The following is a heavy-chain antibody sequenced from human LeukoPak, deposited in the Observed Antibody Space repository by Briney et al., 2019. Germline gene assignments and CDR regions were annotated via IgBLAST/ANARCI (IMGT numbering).Heavy chain of an antibody. CDR1: GFTFSSYG. CDR2: ISYDGSNK. Sequence: PGRSLRPSCAASGFTFSSYGMHWVRQAPGKGLEWVAVISYDGSNKYYADSVKGRFTISRDNSKNTLYLQMNSLRAEDTAVYYCAKDAYNWNYGNWFDPWGQGTLVTVSS. V-gene: IGHV3-30*18. J-gene: IGHJ5*02. D-gene: IGHD1-7*01. CDR3: AKDAYNWNYGNWFDP.